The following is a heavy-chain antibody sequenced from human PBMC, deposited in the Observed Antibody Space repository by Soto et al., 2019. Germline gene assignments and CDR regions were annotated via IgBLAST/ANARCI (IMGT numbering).Heavy chain of an antibody. CDR2: INHSGST. J-gene: IGHJ4*02. Sequence: QVQLQQWGAGLLKPSETLSLTCAVYGGSFSVYYWSWIRQPPGKGLEWIGEINHSGSTNYNPSLKSRVTISVDTSKNQFSLKLSSVTAADTAVYYCARGVYYYGSAITGWGQGTLVTVSS. D-gene: IGHD3-10*01. V-gene: IGHV4-34*01. CDR1: GGSFSVYY. CDR3: ARGVYYYGSAITG.